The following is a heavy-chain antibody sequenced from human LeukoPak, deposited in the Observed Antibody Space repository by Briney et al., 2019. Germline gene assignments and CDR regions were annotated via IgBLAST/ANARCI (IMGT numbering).Heavy chain of an antibody. CDR3: ARHGSVRSPLGP. Sequence: SETLSLTCTVSGGSISSYYWSWIRQPPGKGLEWIGYIYATGSTNYNPSLKSRVTISVDMSKNQFSLNLRSVTAADTAVYYCARHGSVRSPLGPWGQGTLVTVSS. CDR1: GGSISSYY. J-gene: IGHJ5*02. CDR2: IYATGST. D-gene: IGHD3-10*01. V-gene: IGHV4-4*09.